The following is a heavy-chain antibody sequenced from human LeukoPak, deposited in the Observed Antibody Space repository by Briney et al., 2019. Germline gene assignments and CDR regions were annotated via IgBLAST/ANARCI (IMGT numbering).Heavy chain of an antibody. CDR2: IYTGGST. Sequence: GGSLRLSCAASGFTVSSNYMSWVRQAPGKGLEWVSLIYTGGSTYYADSVKGRFIISRDSSKNTVYLRMNSLRVEDTAIYYCYYASGSYARGQGTLVTVSS. CDR3: YYASGSYA. D-gene: IGHD3-10*01. V-gene: IGHV3-66*01. J-gene: IGHJ4*02. CDR1: GFTVSSNY.